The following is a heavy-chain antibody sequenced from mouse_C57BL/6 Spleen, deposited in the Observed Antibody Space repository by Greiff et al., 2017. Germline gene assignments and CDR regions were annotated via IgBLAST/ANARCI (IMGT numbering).Heavy chain of an antibody. CDR2: IDPENGDT. D-gene: IGHD1-1*01. CDR1: GFNIKDDY. CDR3: TTSPNYYGSSSYAMDY. J-gene: IGHJ4*01. V-gene: IGHV14-4*01. Sequence: EVQLQQSGAELVRPGASVKLSCTASGFNIKDDYMHWVKQRPEQGLEWIGWIDPENGDTEYASKFQGKATITADTSSNTAYLQLSSLTSEDTAVYYCTTSPNYYGSSSYAMDYWGQGTSVTVSS.